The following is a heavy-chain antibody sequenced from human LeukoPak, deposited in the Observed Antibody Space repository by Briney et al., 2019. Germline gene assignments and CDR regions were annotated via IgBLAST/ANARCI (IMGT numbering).Heavy chain of an antibody. V-gene: IGHV3-48*02. CDR3: ARSRGWLQADY. CDR2: IRSSGTAI. D-gene: IGHD5-24*01. CDR1: GFTFSGYT. J-gene: IGHJ4*02. Sequence: GGSLRLSCAASGFTFSGYTLIWVRQAPGKGLEWVSYIRSSGTAICDADSVKGRFTVSRDNAKNSLYLQMNNLRDEDTAVYYCARSRGWLQADYWGQGTLVTVSS.